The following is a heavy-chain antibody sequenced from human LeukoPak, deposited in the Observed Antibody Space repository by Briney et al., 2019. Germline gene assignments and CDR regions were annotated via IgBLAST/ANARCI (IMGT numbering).Heavy chain of an antibody. V-gene: IGHV1-8*01. Sequence: ASVKVSCTASGYTFTSYDINWVRQATGQGLEWMGWMNPNSGNTGYAQKFQGRVTMTRNTSISTAYMELSSLRSEDTPVYYCARAPGSGSPGDYYGMDVWGQGTTVTVSS. CDR1: GYTFTSYD. D-gene: IGHD1-26*01. CDR2: MNPNSGNT. CDR3: ARAPGSGSPGDYYGMDV. J-gene: IGHJ6*02.